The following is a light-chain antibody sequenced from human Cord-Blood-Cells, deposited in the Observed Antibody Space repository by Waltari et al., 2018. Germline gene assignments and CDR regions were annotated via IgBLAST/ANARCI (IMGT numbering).Light chain of an antibody. V-gene: IGKV1-5*01. CDR1: QSISSW. CDR2: DAS. Sequence: DIQMTQSPSTLSASVGDRVTITCRASQSISSWLAWYQQKPGKAPKLLIYDASSLESGIPTRFSGSGSDTEFTLTSKHLQRDDFAAHNYQEYTSYWALGQRAKTEIK. CDR3: QEYTSYWA. J-gene: IGKJ1*01.